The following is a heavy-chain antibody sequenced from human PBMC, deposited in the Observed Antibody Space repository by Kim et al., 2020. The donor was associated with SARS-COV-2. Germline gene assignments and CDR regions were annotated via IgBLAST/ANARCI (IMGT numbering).Heavy chain of an antibody. Sequence: GGSLRLSCAASGFTFSSYCMNWVRQAPGKGLEWVANIKQDGSDTYYVDSVKGRFTISRDNAKNSLYLQMNSLRVEDTAVYYCARGLYRNSWLASSYWGQGTLVTVSS. CDR2: IKQDGSDT. CDR3: ARGLYRNSWLASSY. D-gene: IGHD3-16*01. CDR1: GFTFSSYC. V-gene: IGHV3-7*03. J-gene: IGHJ4*02.